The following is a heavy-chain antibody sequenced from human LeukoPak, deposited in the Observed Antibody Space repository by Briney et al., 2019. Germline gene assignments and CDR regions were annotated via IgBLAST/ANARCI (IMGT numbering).Heavy chain of an antibody. CDR1: GGSLSGYY. Sequence: SETLSLTCAVYGGSLSGYYWSWIRQPPGKGLEWIGEINHSGSTNYNPSLKSRVTISVDTSKNQFSLKLSSVTAADTAVYYCARGNKYYYDSSGYYSKYYFDYWGQGTLVTVSS. V-gene: IGHV4-34*01. CDR3: ARGNKYYYDSSGYYSKYYFDY. D-gene: IGHD3-22*01. J-gene: IGHJ4*02. CDR2: INHSGST.